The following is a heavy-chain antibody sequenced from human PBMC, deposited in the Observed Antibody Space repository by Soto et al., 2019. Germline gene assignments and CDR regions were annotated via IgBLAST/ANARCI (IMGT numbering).Heavy chain of an antibody. CDR3: ARDGVTVSTALYYYGVDV. Sequence: GGSLRLSCAVSGFTFSSRGMHWVRQAPGKGLEWVAVIGFDGSNKYYADSVKGRFTISRDNSKNTLYLQMNSLRAEDTAVYYCARDGVTVSTALYYYGVDVWDQGTTVTVSS. V-gene: IGHV3-33*01. J-gene: IGHJ6*02. CDR1: GFTFSSRG. D-gene: IGHD4-17*01. CDR2: IGFDGSNK.